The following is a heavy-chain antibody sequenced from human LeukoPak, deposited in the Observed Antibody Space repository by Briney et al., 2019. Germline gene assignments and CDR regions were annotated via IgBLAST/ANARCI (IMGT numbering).Heavy chain of an antibody. V-gene: IGHV4-34*01. CDR2: INHSGST. J-gene: IGHJ4*02. D-gene: IGHD3-22*01. CDR1: GGSFSGYY. Sequence: PSETLSLTCAVYGGSFSGYYWSWIRQPPGKGLEWIGEINHSGSTNYNPSLKSRVTISVDTSKNQFSLKLSSVTAADTAVYYCARDPPYYYDSSGYDWGQGTLVTVSS. CDR3: ARDPPYYYDSSGYD.